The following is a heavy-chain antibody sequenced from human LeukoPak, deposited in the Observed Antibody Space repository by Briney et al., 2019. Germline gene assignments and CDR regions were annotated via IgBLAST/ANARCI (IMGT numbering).Heavy chain of an antibody. J-gene: IGHJ4*02. Sequence: GGSLRLSCAASGFTFSSYGMHWVRQAPGQGLEWIGIINPSGGSTSYAQKFQGRVTMTRDTSTSTVYMELSSLRSEDTAVYYCARGDLHFYGDPSAYWGQGTLVTVSS. CDR3: ARGDLHFYGDPSAY. V-gene: IGHV1-46*01. CDR2: INPSGGST. D-gene: IGHD4-17*01. CDR1: GFTFSSYG.